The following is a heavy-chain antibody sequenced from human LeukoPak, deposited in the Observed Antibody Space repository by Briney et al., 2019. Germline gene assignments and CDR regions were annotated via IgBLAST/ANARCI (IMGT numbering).Heavy chain of an antibody. V-gene: IGHV4-59*01. Sequence: SETLSLTCTVSGGSISSYCWSWIRQPPGKGLEWIGYIYYSGSTNYNPSLKSRVTISVDTSKNQFSLKLSSVTAADTAVYYCARDVLREDAFDIWGQGTMVTVSS. J-gene: IGHJ3*02. CDR2: IYYSGST. CDR3: ARDVLREDAFDI. CDR1: GGSISSYC.